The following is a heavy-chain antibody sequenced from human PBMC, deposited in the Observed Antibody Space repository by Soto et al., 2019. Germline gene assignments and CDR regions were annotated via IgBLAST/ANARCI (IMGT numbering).Heavy chain of an antibody. CDR3: ALWSDLLISYYYGMDV. CDR1: GGTFSSYA. D-gene: IGHD3-10*01. CDR2: IIPIFGTA. J-gene: IGHJ6*02. Sequence: SVKFSCKASGGTFSSYAISWVRQAPGQGLEWMGGIIPIFGTANYAQKFQGRVTITADESTSTAYMELSSLRSEDTAVYYCALWSDLLISYYYGMDVWGQGTTVTVSS. V-gene: IGHV1-69*13.